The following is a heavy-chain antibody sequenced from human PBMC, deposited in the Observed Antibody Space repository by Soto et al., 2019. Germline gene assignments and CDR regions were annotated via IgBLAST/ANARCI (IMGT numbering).Heavy chain of an antibody. CDR3: ARPVEMATISRSYLFY. CDR2: IIPIFGTA. D-gene: IGHD5-12*01. V-gene: IGHV1-69*13. J-gene: IGHJ4*02. Sequence: SVKVSCKASGGTFSNYAINWVRQAPGQGLEWMGGIIPIFGTANYAQKFQGRVTITADESTSTAYLDLSSLRSEDTAVYYCARPVEMATISRSYLFYWGQGTLVTVPS. CDR1: GGTFSNYA.